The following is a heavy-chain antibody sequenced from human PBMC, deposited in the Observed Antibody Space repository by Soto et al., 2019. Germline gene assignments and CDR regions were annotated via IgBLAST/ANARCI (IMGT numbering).Heavy chain of an antibody. CDR2: INTNTGNP. V-gene: IGHV7-4-1*01. D-gene: IGHD2-2*01. J-gene: IGHJ5*02. CDR1: GYTFTSYA. CDR3: ARAYFSSTSCYWFDP. Sequence: ASVKVSCKASGYTFTSYAMNWVRQAPGQGLEWMGWINTNTGNPTYAQGFTGRFVFSLDTSVSTAYLQICSLKAEDTAVYYCARAYFSSTSCYWFDPWGQGTLVTVSS.